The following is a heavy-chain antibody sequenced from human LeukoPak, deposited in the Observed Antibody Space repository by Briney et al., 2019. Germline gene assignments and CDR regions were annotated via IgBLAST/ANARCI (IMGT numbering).Heavy chain of an antibody. V-gene: IGHV4-39*01. CDR2: IYYSGST. J-gene: IGHJ5*02. D-gene: IGHD3-22*01. CDR1: GGSISSSSYY. CDR3: ARHTSYYYDSSGYPENWFDP. Sequence: PSETLSLTCTVSGGSISSSSYYWGWIRQPPGKGLVWIGSIYYSGSTYYNPSLKSRVTISVDTSKNQFSLKLSSVTAADTAVYYCARHTSYYYDSSGYPENWFDPWGQGTLVTVSS.